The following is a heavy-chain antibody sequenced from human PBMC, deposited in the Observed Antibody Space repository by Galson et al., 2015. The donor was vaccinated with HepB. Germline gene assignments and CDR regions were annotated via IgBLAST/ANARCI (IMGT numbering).Heavy chain of an antibody. J-gene: IGHJ4*02. Sequence: PALVKPTQTLTLTCTFSGFSLTTSQVGVGWIRQPPGEALEWLALIYWDDDKRYSPSLRTRLTITKDTSRNQVVLTMTNMDPVDTATYYCAHRQYMSSTWNFGYFDYWGQGILVAVSS. CDR3: AHRQYMSSTWNFGYFDY. CDR1: GFSLTTSQVG. D-gene: IGHD6-13*01. V-gene: IGHV2-5*02. CDR2: IYWDDDK.